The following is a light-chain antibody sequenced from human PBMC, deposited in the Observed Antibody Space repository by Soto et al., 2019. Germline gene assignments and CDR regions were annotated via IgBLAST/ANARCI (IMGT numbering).Light chain of an antibody. CDR3: QQLNSYPIT. CDR2: STS. CDR1: QGLSSY. J-gene: IGKJ3*01. Sequence: DIQLTQSLSFLSASVGDRVTITCRASQGLSSYLAWYQQKPGMAPKLLIYSTSTLQSGVPARFSGSASGTEFTLTISSLQTEDFATYYCQQLNSYPITFGPGTKVDI. V-gene: IGKV1-9*01.